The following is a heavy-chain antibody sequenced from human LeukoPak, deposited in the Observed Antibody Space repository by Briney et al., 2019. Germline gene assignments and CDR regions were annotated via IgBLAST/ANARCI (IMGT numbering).Heavy chain of an antibody. D-gene: IGHD3-22*01. CDR3: ARENSSGYYFPDAFDI. V-gene: IGHV4-61*02. J-gene: IGHJ3*02. Sequence: TSETLSLSCTVSGGAISSGSYYWGWIRQPGGKGLEWIGRIYTSGSTNYNPSLKSRVTISVDTSKNQFSLKLSSVTAADTAVYYCARENSSGYYFPDAFDIWGQGTMVTVSS. CDR2: IYTSGST. CDR1: GGAISSGSYY.